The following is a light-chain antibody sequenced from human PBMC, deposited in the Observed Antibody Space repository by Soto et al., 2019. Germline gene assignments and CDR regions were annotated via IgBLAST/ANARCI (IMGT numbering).Light chain of an antibody. J-gene: IGKJ4*01. Sequence: AIRMTQSPSSFSASTGDRVTITCRASQGISSYLAWYQQKPGKAHKLLIYAASTLQSGVPSRFSGSGSGTDFTLTISCLQSEDFATYYCQQYYSYPPTFGGGTKVEIK. CDR1: QGISSY. CDR2: AAS. V-gene: IGKV1-8*01. CDR3: QQYYSYPPT.